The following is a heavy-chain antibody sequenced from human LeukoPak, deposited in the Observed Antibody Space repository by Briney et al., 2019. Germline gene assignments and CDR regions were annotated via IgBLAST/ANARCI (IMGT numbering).Heavy chain of an antibody. D-gene: IGHD6-13*01. CDR3: ARLGIAAAGTLLYYFDY. J-gene: IGHJ4*02. CDR1: GYSFTSYW. CDR2: IYPGDSDT. V-gene: IGHV5-51*01. Sequence: GESLKISCKGSGYSFTSYWIGWVRQMPGKGLEWMGMIYPGDSDTRYSPSFQGQVTISADKSISTAYLQWSSLKASDTAMYYCARLGIAAAGTLLYYFDYWGQGTLVTVSS.